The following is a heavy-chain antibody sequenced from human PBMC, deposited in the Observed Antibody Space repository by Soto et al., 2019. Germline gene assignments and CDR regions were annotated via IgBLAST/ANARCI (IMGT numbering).Heavy chain of an antibody. Sequence: TLSLTCAVSGYSISSGYYWGWIRQPPGKGLEWIGSIYHSGSTYYNPSLKSRVTISVDTSKNQFSLKLSSVTAADTAVYFCARGTYKGIVATGFNWFDPWGQGTLVTVSS. J-gene: IGHJ5*02. CDR3: ARGTYKGIVATGFNWFDP. D-gene: IGHD5-12*01. CDR2: IYHSGST. V-gene: IGHV4-38-2*01. CDR1: GYSISSGYY.